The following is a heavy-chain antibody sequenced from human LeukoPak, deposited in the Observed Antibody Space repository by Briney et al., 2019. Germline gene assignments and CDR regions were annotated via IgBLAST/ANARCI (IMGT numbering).Heavy chain of an antibody. J-gene: IGHJ4*02. D-gene: IGHD6-19*01. CDR2: TSVGGGST. CDR3: AKTTAGYSSGRYPGWPVDY. V-gene: IGHV3-23*01. CDR1: GFTFEANA. Sequence: PGGSLRLPCAASGFTFEANALYWVRQAPGKGLEGVSGTSVGGGSTSYADSVKGRFTISRDNSENTVYLQMNSLRADDTAVYYCAKTTAGYSSGRYPGWPVDYWGQGTLVTVSS.